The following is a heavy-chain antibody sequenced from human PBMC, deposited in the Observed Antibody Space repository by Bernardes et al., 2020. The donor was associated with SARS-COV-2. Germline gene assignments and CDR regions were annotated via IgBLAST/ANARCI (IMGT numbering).Heavy chain of an antibody. CDR1: AFTFNNYW. CDR2: VNTDGSST. CDR3: AKTAYISGRGFHFDS. V-gene: IGHV3-74*01. D-gene: IGHD3-10*01. Sequence: GSLRFPSAAAAFTFNNYWIHWVRPAPGEGLVWVSRVNTDGSSTSYADSVRGRFTISRDNAKNKIYLQMNSLAADDSAVYYCAKTAYISGRGFHFDSWGRGILVTGSS. J-gene: IGHJ4*01.